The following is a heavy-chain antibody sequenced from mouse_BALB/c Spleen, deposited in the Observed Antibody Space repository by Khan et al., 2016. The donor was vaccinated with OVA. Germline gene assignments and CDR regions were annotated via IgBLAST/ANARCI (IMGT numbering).Heavy chain of an antibody. CDR3: ARNYDYDEGLAY. J-gene: IGHJ3*01. CDR1: GFSLNSYG. V-gene: IGHV2-2*02. D-gene: IGHD2-4*01. CDR2: IWSGGST. Sequence: QVQLKESGPGLVQPSQSLSITCPVSGFSLNSYGVHWVRQSPGKGLAWLGVIWSGGSTDYNAAFISRLSISKDNSKSQVFFKMNSLQANDTAIYYCARNYDYDEGLAYWGQGTLVTVSA.